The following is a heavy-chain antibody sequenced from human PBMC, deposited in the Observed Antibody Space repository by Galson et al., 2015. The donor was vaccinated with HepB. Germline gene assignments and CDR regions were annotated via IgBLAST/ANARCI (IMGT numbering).Heavy chain of an antibody. CDR1: GYTFTSYH. D-gene: IGHD6-19*01. V-gene: IGHV1-46*01. CDR2: INPSGGST. Sequence: SVKVSCKASGYTFTSYHMHWVRQAPGQGLEWMGIINPSGGSTSYAQKFQGRVTMTRDTSTSTVYMELSSLRSEDTAVYYCAREEGGQWLVPTLYYFDYWGQGTLVTVSS. J-gene: IGHJ4*02. CDR3: AREEGGQWLVPTLYYFDY.